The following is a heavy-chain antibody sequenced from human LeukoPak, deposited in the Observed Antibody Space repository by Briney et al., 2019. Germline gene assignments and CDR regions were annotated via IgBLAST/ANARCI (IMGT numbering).Heavy chain of an antibody. V-gene: IGHV3-7*01. CDR3: AREGMTTVTTQPWDAFDI. Sequence: GGSLRLSCAASGFTFSSYWMSWVRQAPGKGLEWVANTKQDGSEKYYVDSVKGRFTISRDNAKNSLYLQMNSLRAEDTAVYYCAREGMTTVTTQPWDAFDIWGQGTMVTVSS. D-gene: IGHD4-17*01. CDR2: TKQDGSEK. J-gene: IGHJ3*02. CDR1: GFTFSSYW.